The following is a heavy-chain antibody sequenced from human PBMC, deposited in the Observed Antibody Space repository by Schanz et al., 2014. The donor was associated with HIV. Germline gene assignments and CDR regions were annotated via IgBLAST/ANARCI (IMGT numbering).Heavy chain of an antibody. V-gene: IGHV3-33*06. CDR1: GFTFSSYG. Sequence: QVQLVESGGGVVQPGRSLRLSCAASGFTFSSYGMYWVRQAPGKGLEWVAVIWYDGSNKYYADSVKGRFTISRDNSKNTLYLQMNSLRAEDTAVYYCAKGQRGVVRGDIDYWGQGTLVTVSS. CDR2: IWYDGSNK. D-gene: IGHD3-10*01. CDR3: AKGQRGVVRGDIDY. J-gene: IGHJ4*02.